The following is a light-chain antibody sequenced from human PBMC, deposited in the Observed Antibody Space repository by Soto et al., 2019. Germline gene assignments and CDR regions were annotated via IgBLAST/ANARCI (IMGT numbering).Light chain of an antibody. CDR3: SSSTSSNTLV. V-gene: IGLV2-14*01. CDR2: GVS. Sequence: QSALTQPASVSASPGQSITISCTGGKNDIGSSDYVSWYQQHPGKAPKLIIYGVSNRPSGTSDRFSGSKSGNTASLTISGLQAEEEADYYCSSSTSSNTLVFGGGTKVTVL. J-gene: IGLJ3*02. CDR1: KNDIGSSDY.